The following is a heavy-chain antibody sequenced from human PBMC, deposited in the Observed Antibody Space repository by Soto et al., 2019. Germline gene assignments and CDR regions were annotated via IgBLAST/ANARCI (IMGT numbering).Heavy chain of an antibody. J-gene: IGHJ4*02. CDR1: GFTFSSYA. D-gene: IGHD1-1*01. CDR2: ISGGGGST. CDR3: ARDRQPDGIWTFDY. V-gene: IGHV3-23*01. Sequence: PGGSLRLSCGASGFTFSSYAMSWVRQAPGKGLEWVSAISGGGGSTYYADSVTGRFSLSRDNSKNIMYLQMNSLRVEDTALYYCARDRQPDGIWTFDYWGRGTLVTVSS.